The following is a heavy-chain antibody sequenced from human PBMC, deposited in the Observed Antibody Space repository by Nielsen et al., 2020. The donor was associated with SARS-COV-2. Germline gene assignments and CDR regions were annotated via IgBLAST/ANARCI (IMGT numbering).Heavy chain of an antibody. J-gene: IGHJ6*03. CDR3: ARGINYDSSGYYLDV. D-gene: IGHD3-22*01. CDR1: GGSFSGYY. CDR2: INHSGST. Sequence: SETLSLTCAVYGGSFSGYYWSWIRQPPGKGLEWIGEINHSGSTNYNPSLKSRVTISVDTSKNQFPLKLSSVTAADTAVYYCARGINYDSSGYYLDVWGKGTTVTVSS. V-gene: IGHV4-34*01.